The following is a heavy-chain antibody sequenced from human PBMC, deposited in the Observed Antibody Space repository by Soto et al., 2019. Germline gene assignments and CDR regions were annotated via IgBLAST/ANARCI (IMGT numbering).Heavy chain of an antibody. CDR1: GGTFISYT. CDR2: IIPILGIA. V-gene: IGHV1-69*04. D-gene: IGHD5-18*01. Sequence: GASVKVSCKASGGTFISYTISWVRQAPGQGLEWMGRIIPILGIANYAQKFQGRVTITADKSTSTAYMELSSLRSEDTAVYYCARDVTDTAMVTMITWGQGTLVTVSS. CDR3: ARDVTDTAMVTMIT. J-gene: IGHJ5*02.